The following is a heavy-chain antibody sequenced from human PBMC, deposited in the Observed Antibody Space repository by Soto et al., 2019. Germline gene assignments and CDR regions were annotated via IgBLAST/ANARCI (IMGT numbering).Heavy chain of an antibody. V-gene: IGHV6-1*01. Sequence: SQTLSLTCAISGDSVSSNSAAWNWIRQSPSRGLEWLGRTYYRSKWYNDYAVSVKSRITINPDTSKNQFSLQLNSVTPEDTAVYYCARDHRDFTSFASDRKARPRDLHYVWSQGTTVTVS. J-gene: IGHJ6*02. CDR3: ARDHRDFTSFASDRKARPRDLHYV. CDR1: GDSVSSNSAA. CDR2: TYYRSKWYN. D-gene: IGHD3-9*01.